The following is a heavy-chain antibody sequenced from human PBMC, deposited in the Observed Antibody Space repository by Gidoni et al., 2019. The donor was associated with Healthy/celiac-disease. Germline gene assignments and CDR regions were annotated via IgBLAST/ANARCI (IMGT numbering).Heavy chain of an antibody. V-gene: IGHV3-20*01. D-gene: IGHD3-22*01. CDR3: AREGGYYDSSGYYPFDY. CDR1: GLPFDDYG. CDR2: INWNGGST. Sequence: EVQLVESGGGVVRPGGSLRLSCAASGLPFDDYGMSWVRQAPGKGLEWVSGINWNGGSTGYADSVKGRFTISRDNAKNSLYLQMNSLRAEDTALYHCAREGGYYDSSGYYPFDYWGQGTLVTVSS. J-gene: IGHJ4*02.